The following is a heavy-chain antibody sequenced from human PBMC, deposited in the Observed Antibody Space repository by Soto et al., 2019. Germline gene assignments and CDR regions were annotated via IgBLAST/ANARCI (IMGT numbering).Heavy chain of an antibody. V-gene: IGHV3-23*01. CDR2: ISGSGGST. CDR3: AKTYYDFWSGYDY. D-gene: IGHD3-3*01. CDR1: GFTFSSYA. Sequence: GGSLRLSCAASGFTFSSYAMSWVRQAPGKGLEWVSAISGSGGSTYYADSVKGRFTISRDNSRNTLYLQMNSLRAEDTAVYYCAKTYYDFWSGYDYWGQGTLVTVSS. J-gene: IGHJ4*02.